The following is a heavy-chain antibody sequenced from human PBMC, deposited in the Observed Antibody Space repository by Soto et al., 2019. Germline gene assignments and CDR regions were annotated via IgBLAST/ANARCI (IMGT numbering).Heavy chain of an antibody. D-gene: IGHD6-25*01. CDR1: GFTVSSNY. V-gene: IGHV3-53*01. CDR2: IYSGGST. CDR3: ARSSATYPENYYHYGMDV. J-gene: IGHJ6*02. Sequence: GGSLRLSCAASGFTVSSNYMSWVRQAPGKGLEWVSVIYSGGSTYYADSVKGRFTISRDNSKNTLYLQMNSLRAEDTAVYYCARSSATYPENYYHYGMDVWGQGTTVTVSS.